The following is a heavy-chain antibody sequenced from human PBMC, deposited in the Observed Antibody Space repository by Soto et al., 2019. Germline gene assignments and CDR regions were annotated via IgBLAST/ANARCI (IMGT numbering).Heavy chain of an antibody. V-gene: IGHV1-3*01. D-gene: IGHD6-13*01. CDR2: INAGNGNT. CDR3: ARDVAAADY. Sequence: ASVKVSCKASGYTFTSYAMHWVRQAPGQRLEWMGWINAGNGNTKHSQKLQGRVTITRDTSASTAYMELSSLRSEDTAVYCCARDVAAADYWGQGTLVTVSS. J-gene: IGHJ4*02. CDR1: GYTFTSYA.